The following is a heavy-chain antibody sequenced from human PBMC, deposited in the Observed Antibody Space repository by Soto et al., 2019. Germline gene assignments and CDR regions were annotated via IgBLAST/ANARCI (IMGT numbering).Heavy chain of an antibody. J-gene: IGHJ6*02. V-gene: IGHV3-9*01. Sequence: EVQLVESGGGLVQPGRSLRLSCAASGFTFADYAMHWVRQAPGKGLEWVSGISWNSGNIDYADSVKGRFTISRDNAKNXXYLQMNSLRPVDTALYYCAKDVVWSGYSYYYGMDVWGPGTTVTVSS. D-gene: IGHD3-3*01. CDR2: ISWNSGNI. CDR1: GFTFADYA. CDR3: AKDVVWSGYSYYYGMDV.